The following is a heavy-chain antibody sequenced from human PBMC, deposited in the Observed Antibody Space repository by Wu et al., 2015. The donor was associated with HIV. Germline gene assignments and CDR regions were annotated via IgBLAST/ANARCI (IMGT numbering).Heavy chain of an antibody. Sequence: QVQLQQSGPGLVKPSETLSLTCSVSGGSISSYYWNWIRQPAGKGLEWIGRIYASGNTNYNPSLKSRVTMSIDISKNQFSLKLTSVTAADTAMYFCAGRWDGWYFDLWDLAPWSLSPQ. J-gene: IGHJ2*01. CDR3: AGRWDGWYFDL. V-gene: IGHV4-4*07. D-gene: IGHD1-26*01. CDR2: IYASGNT. CDR1: GGSISSYY.